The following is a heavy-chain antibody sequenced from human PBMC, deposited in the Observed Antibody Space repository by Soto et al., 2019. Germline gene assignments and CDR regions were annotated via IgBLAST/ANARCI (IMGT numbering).Heavy chain of an antibody. J-gene: IGHJ4*02. D-gene: IGHD2-21*02. Sequence: EVQLVESGGGLVQPGGSLRLSCAASGFTFSTYWMHWVRQAPGKGLVWVSRINTDGSSTSYADSVKGRFTISSDNAKNRLYRQMNRRRAEDTAVDNCARDSDWIDCWGQGALGTVSS. CDR1: GFTFSTYW. CDR2: INTDGSST. CDR3: ARDSDWIDC. V-gene: IGHV3-74*01.